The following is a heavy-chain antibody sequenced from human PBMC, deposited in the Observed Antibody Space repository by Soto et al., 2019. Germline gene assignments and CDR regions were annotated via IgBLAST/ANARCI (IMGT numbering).Heavy chain of an antibody. CDR1: GDSVSSNSAA. J-gene: IGHJ4*02. Sequence: SQTLSLTCAISGDSVSSNSAAWNWIRQSPSRGLEWLGRTYYRSKWYNDYAVSVKSRITINPDTSKNQFSLQLNSVTPEDTAVYYCAREGPQGGWYEGGSYYFDYWGQGTLVTVSS. V-gene: IGHV6-1*01. CDR2: TYYRSKWYN. D-gene: IGHD6-19*01. CDR3: AREGPQGGWYEGGSYYFDY.